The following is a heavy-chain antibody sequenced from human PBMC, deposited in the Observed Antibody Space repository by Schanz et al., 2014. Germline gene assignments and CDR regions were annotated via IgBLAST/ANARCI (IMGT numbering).Heavy chain of an antibody. CDR3: VRDKKGFVAVAGRAPFDY. CDR1: GFSFSTYG. J-gene: IGHJ4*02. CDR2: ISSSSMYI. V-gene: IGHV3-21*01. Sequence: EVRLVESGGGLVKPGGSLRLSCAASGFSFSTYGMTWVRQAPGKGLEWVSSISSSSMYIYQADSMRGRFTISRDNAKNSLYLQVNKLSAEDTAVYYCVRDKKGFVAVAGRAPFDYWGQGTLVTVSS. D-gene: IGHD6-19*01.